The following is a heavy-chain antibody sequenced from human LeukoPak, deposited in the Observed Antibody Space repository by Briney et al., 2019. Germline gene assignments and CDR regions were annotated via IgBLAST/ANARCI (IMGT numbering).Heavy chain of an antibody. CDR2: IYYSGST. Sequence: SETLSLTCTVSGGSISSSSYYWGWIRQPPGKGLEWIGSIYYSGSTYYNPSLKSRVTISVDTSKNQFSLKLSSVTAADTAVYYCARLKYYYDSKGAFDIWGQGTMVTVSS. V-gene: IGHV4-39*01. CDR3: ARLKYYYDSKGAFDI. J-gene: IGHJ3*02. CDR1: GGSISSSSYY. D-gene: IGHD3-22*01.